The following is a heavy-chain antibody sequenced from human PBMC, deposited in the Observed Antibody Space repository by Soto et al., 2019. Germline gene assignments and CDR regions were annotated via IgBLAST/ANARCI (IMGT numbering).Heavy chain of an antibody. CDR2: ISGSGSTT. CDR1: GLTFSGYG. CDR3: VTRSRGLQSSPPRLDS. J-gene: IGHJ4*02. V-gene: IGHV3-23*01. D-gene: IGHD4-4*01. Sequence: EVQLLESGGGLVQPGGSLRLSCAASGLTFSGYGMSWVRHAPGTGLEWVSAISGSGSTTYYADSVKGRFTISRDDSKNILFLQMNSLRAEDTAVYYCVTRSRGLQSSPPRLDSWGQGTRVSVSS.